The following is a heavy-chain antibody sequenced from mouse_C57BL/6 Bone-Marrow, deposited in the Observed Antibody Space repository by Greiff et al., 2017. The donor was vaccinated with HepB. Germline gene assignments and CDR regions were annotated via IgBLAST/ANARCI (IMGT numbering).Heavy chain of an antibody. CDR1: GFTFSDYG. J-gene: IGHJ2*01. V-gene: IGHV5-17*01. CDR3: GRPDYYGSSHFDY. Sequence: EVKLVESGGGLVKPGGSLKLSCAASGFTFSDYGMHWVRQAPEKGLEWVAYISSGSSTIYYADTVKGRFTISRDNAKNTLFLQMTSLRSEDTAMYYCGRPDYYGSSHFDYWGQGTTLTVSS. D-gene: IGHD1-1*01. CDR2: ISSGSSTI.